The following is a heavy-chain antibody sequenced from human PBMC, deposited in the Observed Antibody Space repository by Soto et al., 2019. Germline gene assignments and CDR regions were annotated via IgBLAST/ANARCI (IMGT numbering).Heavy chain of an antibody. Sequence: ASVKVSCKASGYTFTSYYMHWVRQAPGQGLEWMGIINPSGGSTSYAQKFQGRVTMTRDTSPSTVYMELSSLRSEDTAVYYCARGEGALSSYYYYGMDVWGQGTTVTVSS. CDR2: INPSGGST. CDR1: GYTFTSYY. V-gene: IGHV1-46*01. CDR3: ARGEGALSSYYYYGMDV. J-gene: IGHJ6*02. D-gene: IGHD1-26*01.